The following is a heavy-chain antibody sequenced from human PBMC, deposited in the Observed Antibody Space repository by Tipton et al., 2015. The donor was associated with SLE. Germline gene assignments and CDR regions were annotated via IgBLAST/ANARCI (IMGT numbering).Heavy chain of an antibody. CDR1: GGSISSSSYY. J-gene: IGHJ4*02. CDR2: IYYSGST. CDR3: ARAFLYYYDSSGSRYFDY. V-gene: IGHV4-39*01. D-gene: IGHD3-22*01. Sequence: TLSLTCTVSGGSISSSSYYWGWIRQPPGKGLEWIGGIYYSGSTYYNPSLKSRVTISVDTSKNQFSLKLSSVTAADTAVYYCARAFLYYYDSSGSRYFDYWGQGTLVTVSS.